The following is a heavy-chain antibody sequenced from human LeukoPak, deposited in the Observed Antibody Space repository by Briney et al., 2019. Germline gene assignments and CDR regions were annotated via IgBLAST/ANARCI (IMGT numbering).Heavy chain of an antibody. D-gene: IGHD2-15*01. Sequence: PGGSLRLSCAASAFAFKTYTMNWVRQAPGKGLEWVSSISSSSSYIYYAHSVKGRFTISRDNAKNSLYLQMNSLRADDTAVYYCARDDCSSGGCYAYFGCWGQGTLVTVSS. CDR2: ISSSSSYI. V-gene: IGHV3-21*01. J-gene: IGHJ4*01. CDR3: ARDDCSSGGCYAYFGC. CDR1: AFAFKTYT.